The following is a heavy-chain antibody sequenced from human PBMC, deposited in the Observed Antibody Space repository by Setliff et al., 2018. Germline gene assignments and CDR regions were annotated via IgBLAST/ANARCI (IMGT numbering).Heavy chain of an antibody. CDR2: ISAYNGNT. CDR3: ASDGQGNYNFWSGSYYYYGMDV. J-gene: IGHJ6*02. CDR1: GYTFTSYG. V-gene: IGHV1-18*01. D-gene: IGHD3-3*01. Sequence: WASVKVSCKASGYTFTSYGISWVRQAPGQGLEWMGWISAYNGNTNYAQKLQGRVTMTTDTSTSTAYTELRSLRSDDTAVYYCASDGQGNYNFWSGSYYYYGMDVWGQGTTVTVSS.